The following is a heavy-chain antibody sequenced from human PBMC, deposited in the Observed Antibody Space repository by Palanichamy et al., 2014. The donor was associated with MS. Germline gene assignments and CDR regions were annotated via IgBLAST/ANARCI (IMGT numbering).Heavy chain of an antibody. D-gene: IGHD2-2*01. V-gene: IGHV3-64*01. Sequence: EVQLVESGGGLVQPGKSLRLSCAASGFTFSNYAMHWVRQAPGKGLEYVSAISSNGGSTYYANSVKGRFTISRDNAKNTLYLQMGSLRAEDMAVYYCARLYCSSTGCLFDFWGQGALVTVSS. J-gene: IGHJ4*02. CDR1: GFTFSNYA. CDR2: ISSNGGST. CDR3: ARLYCSSTGCLFDF.